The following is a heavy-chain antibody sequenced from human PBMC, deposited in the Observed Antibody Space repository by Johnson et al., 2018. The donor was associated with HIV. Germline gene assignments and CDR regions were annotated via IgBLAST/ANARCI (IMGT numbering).Heavy chain of an antibody. D-gene: IGHD6-19*01. J-gene: IGHJ3*02. CDR2: ISGSGGST. V-gene: IGHV3-23*04. Sequence: VQVVESGGGLVQPGGSLRLSCAASGFTFSSYAMSWVRQAPGKGLEWVSAISGSGGSTYYADSVKGRFTISRDNSKNTLYLQMGSLRAEDMAVYYCARVRQWLVQGAFDIWGQGTMVTVSS. CDR3: ARVRQWLVQGAFDI. CDR1: GFTFSSYA.